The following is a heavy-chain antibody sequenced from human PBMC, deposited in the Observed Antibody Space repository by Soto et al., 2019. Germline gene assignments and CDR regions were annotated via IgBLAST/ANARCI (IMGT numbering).Heavy chain of an antibody. CDR2: IIPILGSA. V-gene: IGHV1-69*13. J-gene: IGHJ6*02. CDR3: ARFKVGTTTDYYYGMDV. CDR1: GDTFSNYA. Sequence: SVKVSCRASGDTFSNYAICWVRQAPGQGLEWIGGIIPILGSANYAQKFQGRVTISADGSTNTANLELSSLRSEDTAVYYCARFKVGTTTDYYYGMDVWGQGTTVTVSS. D-gene: IGHD1-26*01.